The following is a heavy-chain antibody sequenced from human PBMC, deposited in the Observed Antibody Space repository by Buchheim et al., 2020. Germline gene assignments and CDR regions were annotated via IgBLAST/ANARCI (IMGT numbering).Heavy chain of an antibody. CDR1: GGSFSGYY. J-gene: IGHJ5*02. V-gene: IGHV4-34*01. CDR3: ARNGLCSGGSCYSNWFDP. CDR2: INHSGST. Sequence: QVQLQQWGAGLLKPSETLSLTCAVYGGSFSGYYWSWIRQPPGKGLEWIGEINHSGSTNYNPSLKSRVTISVDTSNNKFSLKLSSVTAADTAVYYCARNGLCSGGSCYSNWFDPWGQGTL. D-gene: IGHD2-15*01.